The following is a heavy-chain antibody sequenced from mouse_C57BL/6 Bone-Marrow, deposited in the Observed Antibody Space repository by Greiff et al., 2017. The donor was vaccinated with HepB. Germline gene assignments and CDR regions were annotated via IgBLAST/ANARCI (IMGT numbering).Heavy chain of an antibody. Sequence: EVQLQQSGPVLVKPGASVKMSCKASGYTFTDYYMNWVKQSHGKSLEWIGVINPYNGGTSYNQKFKGKATLTVDKSSSTAYMELNSLTSEDSAVYYCARWPYGNRFAYWGQGTLVTVSA. CDR3: ARWPYGNRFAY. D-gene: IGHD2-1*01. CDR1: GYTFTDYY. CDR2: INPYNGGT. J-gene: IGHJ3*01. V-gene: IGHV1-19*01.